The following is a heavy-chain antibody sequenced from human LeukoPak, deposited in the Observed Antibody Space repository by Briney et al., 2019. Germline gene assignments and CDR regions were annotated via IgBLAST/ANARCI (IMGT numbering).Heavy chain of an antibody. J-gene: IGHJ4*02. V-gene: IGHV3-48*04. CDR1: GFIFSTYS. D-gene: IGHD1-26*01. Sequence: PGGSLRLSCAVSGFIFSTYSMNWVRQAPGKGLEWISFISSSASTIFYADSVKGRFTISRDNARNSLYLQMNSLRFEDTAIYYCARVGASYGALDYWGQGALVTVSS. CDR2: ISSSASTI. CDR3: ARVGASYGALDY.